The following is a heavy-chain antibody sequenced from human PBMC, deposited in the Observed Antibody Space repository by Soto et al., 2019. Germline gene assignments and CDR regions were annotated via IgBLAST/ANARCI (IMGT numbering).Heavy chain of an antibody. CDR1: GFTFSGFA. V-gene: IGHV3-23*01. CDR3: ANYNAVIGSGRHLDY. D-gene: IGHD3-10*01. CDR2: ISGSGAGT. Sequence: GGSLRLSCAASGFTFSGFAMNWVRQAPGKGLEWVSAISGSGAGTYYADSVKGRFTISRDNFKNMLYLQMNSLRAEDTAVYYCANYNAVIGSGRHLDYWGQGTMVTVSS. J-gene: IGHJ4*02.